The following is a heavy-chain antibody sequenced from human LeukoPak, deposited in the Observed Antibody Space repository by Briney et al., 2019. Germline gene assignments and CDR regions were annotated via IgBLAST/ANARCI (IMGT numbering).Heavy chain of an antibody. CDR3: AKDTVFGEPNWFDP. V-gene: IGHV3-23*01. Sequence: GGSLRLSCAASGFTFTNYAMNWVRQAPGQGLEWVSGISGSGVTTYYADSVKGRFTISRDNSKDMLYLQMNTLRAEDTAVYYCAKDTVFGEPNWFDPWGQGTLVTVSS. J-gene: IGHJ5*02. CDR1: GFTFTNYA. D-gene: IGHD4-17*01. CDR2: ISGSGVTT.